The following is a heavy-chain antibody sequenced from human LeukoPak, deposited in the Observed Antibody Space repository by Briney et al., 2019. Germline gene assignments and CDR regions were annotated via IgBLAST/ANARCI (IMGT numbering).Heavy chain of an antibody. CDR1: GFTFSSYA. CDR2: ISGSGGST. CDR3: AKDRVGSTHFDY. D-gene: IGHD1-26*01. J-gene: IGHJ4*02. V-gene: IGHV3-23*01. Sequence: PGGSLRLSCAASGFTFSSYAMGWVRQAPGKGLQWVSVISGSGGSTYYADSVKGRLTISRDNSKTTLYMQMNSLRAEDTAVYYCAKDRVGSTHFDYWGQGTLVTVSS.